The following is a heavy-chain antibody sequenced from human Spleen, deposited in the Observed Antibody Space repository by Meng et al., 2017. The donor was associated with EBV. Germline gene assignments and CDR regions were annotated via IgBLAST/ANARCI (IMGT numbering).Heavy chain of an antibody. J-gene: IGHJ4*02. D-gene: IGHD3-9*01. CDR2: INTNTGNP. V-gene: IGHV7-4-1*02. CDR3: ARVRISRYFDLGY. Sequence: HLVQSGSRLNKPGASVRVSCKASGYTFTTIAMNWVRPAPGQRLEWMGWINTNTGNPTYAPAFSGRFVFSLDTSVSTAYLQISSLRAEDTAVYYCARVRISRYFDLGYWGQGTLVTVSS. CDR1: GYTFTTIA.